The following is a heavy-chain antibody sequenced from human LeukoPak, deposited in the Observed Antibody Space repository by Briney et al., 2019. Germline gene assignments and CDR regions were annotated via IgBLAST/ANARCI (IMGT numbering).Heavy chain of an antibody. CDR2: IHYSGNT. V-gene: IGHV4-59*08. CDR3: ASSEWNYAR. D-gene: IGHD1-7*01. Sequence: SETLSLTCTVSGGSISSYYWSWMRQPPGKGLEWIGYIHYSGNTYYNPSLKSRVTISLGTSRTQFSLKLTSVTAADTAVYYCASSEWNYARWGQGILVTVSS. CDR1: GGSISSYY. J-gene: IGHJ4*02.